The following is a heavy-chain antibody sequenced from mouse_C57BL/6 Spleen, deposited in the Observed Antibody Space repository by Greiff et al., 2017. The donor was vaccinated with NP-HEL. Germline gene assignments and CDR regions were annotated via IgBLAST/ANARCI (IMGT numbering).Heavy chain of an antibody. V-gene: IGHV14-4*01. CDR3: ATRDYSSSPFDY. J-gene: IGHJ2*01. CDR1: GFNIKDDY. CDR2: IDPENGDT. D-gene: IGHD1-1*01. Sequence: EVQLQQSGAELVRPGASVKLSCTASGFNIKDDYMHWVKQRPEQGLEWIGWIDPENGDTEYASKFQGKATITADTSSNTAYLQLSSLTSEDTAVYYCATRDYSSSPFDYWGQGTTLTVSS.